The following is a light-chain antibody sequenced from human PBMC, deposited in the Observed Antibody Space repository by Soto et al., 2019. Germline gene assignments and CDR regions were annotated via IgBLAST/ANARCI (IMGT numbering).Light chain of an antibody. J-gene: IGKJ4*01. CDR3: QQYNPPLT. CDR2: GAS. CDR1: QSVSSSY. Sequence: EIVMTQSPVTLSVSPGERATLSCRASQSVSSSYLAWYQQKPGQAPRLLIYGASSRATGIPDRFSGSGPGTDFTLTISRLEPEDFAVYFCQQYNPPLTFGGGTKVDIK. V-gene: IGKV3-20*01.